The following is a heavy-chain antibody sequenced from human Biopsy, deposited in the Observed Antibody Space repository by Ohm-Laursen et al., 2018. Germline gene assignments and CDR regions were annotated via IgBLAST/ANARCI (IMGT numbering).Heavy chain of an antibody. J-gene: IGHJ4*02. D-gene: IGHD5/OR15-5a*01. CDR3: AKRLVYRVFDS. CDR1: GASLSSHY. Sequence: GTLSLTCTVSGASLSSHYWSWIRQPPGKGLEWLGYFYGSGNTYYNPSLKSRVTISVDPSKNQFSLKLNAVTAADTAVYYCAKRLVYRVFDSWAKGTLVTVSS. CDR2: FYGSGNT. V-gene: IGHV4-59*11.